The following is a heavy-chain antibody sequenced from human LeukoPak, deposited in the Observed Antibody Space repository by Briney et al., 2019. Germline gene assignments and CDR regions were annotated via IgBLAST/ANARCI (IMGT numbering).Heavy chain of an antibody. CDR3: AKDQGYSSGCLDY. Sequence: PGGSLRLSCAASGFTFSSYGMHWVRQAPGKGLEWVAVISYDGSNKYYADSVKSRFTISRDNSKNTLYLQMNSLRAEDTAVYYCAKDQGYSSGCLDYWGQGTLVTVSS. CDR1: GFTFSSYG. J-gene: IGHJ4*02. V-gene: IGHV3-30*18. CDR2: ISYDGSNK. D-gene: IGHD6-19*01.